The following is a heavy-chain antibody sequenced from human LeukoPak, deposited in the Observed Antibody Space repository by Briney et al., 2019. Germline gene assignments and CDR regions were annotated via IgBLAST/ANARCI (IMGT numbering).Heavy chain of an antibody. CDR3: AKELAAADNPAFDY. Sequence: GGSLRLSCAASGFTFSNYAMTWARQAPGKGLEWVSGVIGRGTFYAESVRGRFTISRDNSKNMLFLQRNSLRVDDTAVYYCAKELAAADNPAFDYWGQGILVTVSS. CDR1: GFTFSNYA. CDR2: VIGRGT. D-gene: IGHD6-13*01. J-gene: IGHJ4*02. V-gene: IGHV3-23*01.